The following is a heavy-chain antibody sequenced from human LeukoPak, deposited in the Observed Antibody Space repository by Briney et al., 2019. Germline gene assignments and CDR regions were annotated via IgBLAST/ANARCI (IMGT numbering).Heavy chain of an antibody. CDR2: IYYSGST. V-gene: IGHV4-61*01. CDR3: ARGRAAAGTPVDY. D-gene: IGHD6-13*01. J-gene: IGHJ4*02. CDR1: GGSVSSSSYY. Sequence: SETLSLTCTVSGGSVSSSSYYWSWIRQPPGKGLEWIGYIYYSGSTNHNPSLKSRATISVDMSKNQFSLKLNSVTAADTAVYYCARGRAAAGTPVDYWGQGILVTVSS.